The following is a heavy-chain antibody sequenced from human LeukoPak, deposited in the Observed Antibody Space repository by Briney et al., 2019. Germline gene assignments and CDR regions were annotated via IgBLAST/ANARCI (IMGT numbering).Heavy chain of an antibody. Sequence: GESLKISCKGSGYSFTSYWIGWVRQMPGKGLEWTGIIYPGDSDTRYSPSFQGQVTISADKSISTAYLQWSSLKASDTAMYYCARINYYDSSGYSFGIWGQGTMVTVSS. D-gene: IGHD3-22*01. CDR2: IYPGDSDT. CDR3: ARINYYDSSGYSFGI. J-gene: IGHJ3*02. V-gene: IGHV5-51*01. CDR1: GYSFTSYW.